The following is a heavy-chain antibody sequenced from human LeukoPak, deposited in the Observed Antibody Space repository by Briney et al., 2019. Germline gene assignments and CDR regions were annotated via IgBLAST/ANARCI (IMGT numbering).Heavy chain of an antibody. D-gene: IGHD1-26*01. CDR3: AKDYREQATYYYYYMDV. CDR2: ISGSGGST. CDR1: GFTFSSYA. V-gene: IGHV3-23*01. J-gene: IGHJ6*03. Sequence: GGSLRLSCAASGFTFSSYAMSWVRQAPGKGLEWVSAISGSGGSTYYADSVKGRFTISRDNSKNTLYLQMNSLRAEDTAVYYCAKDYREQATYYYYYMDVWGKGTTVTISS.